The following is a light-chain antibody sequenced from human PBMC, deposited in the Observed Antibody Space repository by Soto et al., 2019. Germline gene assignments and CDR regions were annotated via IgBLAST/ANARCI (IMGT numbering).Light chain of an antibody. CDR1: SSDVGGYSY. CDR2: EVS. V-gene: IGLV2-14*01. CDR3: SSYTTSSTPLV. Sequence: QSALTQPASVSGSPGQSITISCTGTSSDVGGYSYVSWYQQHPGKAPKLMIYEVSNRPSGVSNRFSGPKSGNTASLTISGLQAEDEANYYCSSYTTSSTPLVFGTGTKVTVL. J-gene: IGLJ1*01.